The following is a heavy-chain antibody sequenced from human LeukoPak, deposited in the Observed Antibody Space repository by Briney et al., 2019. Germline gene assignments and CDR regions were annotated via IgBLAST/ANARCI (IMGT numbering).Heavy chain of an antibody. J-gene: IGHJ3*02. V-gene: IGHV1-2*06. Sequence: ASVKVSCKASGYTFTGYYMHWVRLAPGQGLEWMGRINPNSGGTNYAQKFQGRVTMTRDTSISTAYMELSRLRSDDTAVYYCAREGTYYYDSSGYADAFDIWGQGTMVTVSS. CDR3: AREGTYYYDSSGYADAFDI. CDR1: GYTFTGYY. CDR2: INPNSGGT. D-gene: IGHD3-22*01.